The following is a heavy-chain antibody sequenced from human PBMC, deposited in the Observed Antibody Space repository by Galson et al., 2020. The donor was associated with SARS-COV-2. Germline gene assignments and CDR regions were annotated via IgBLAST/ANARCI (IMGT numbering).Heavy chain of an antibody. V-gene: IGHV3-21*01. CDR1: GFSFSTNS. CDR3: ASGGYTTGWGAFDI. Sequence: GGSLRLSCSASGFSFSTNSVNWVRQAPGKGLEWVSYISTRSNYIYYADSVKGRFTISRDNAKNSLLLQMTSLRVEDTAVYYCASGGYTTGWGAFDIWGQGTKVTVSS. D-gene: IGHD2-8*02. J-gene: IGHJ3*02. CDR2: ISTRSNYI.